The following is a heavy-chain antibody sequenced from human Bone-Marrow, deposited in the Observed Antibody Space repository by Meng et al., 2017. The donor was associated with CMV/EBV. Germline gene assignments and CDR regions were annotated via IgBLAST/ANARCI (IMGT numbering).Heavy chain of an antibody. Sequence: GESLKISCAASGFTFSSNEMSWVRQAPGKGLEWVSYISSSSSTIYYADSVKGRFTISRDNAKNSLYLQMNSLRAEDTAVYYCARDGVIAAAVPNWFDPWGQGTLVTVSS. D-gene: IGHD6-13*01. CDR3: ARDGVIAAAVPNWFDP. CDR1: GFTFSSNE. J-gene: IGHJ5*02. CDR2: ISSSSSTI. V-gene: IGHV3-48*04.